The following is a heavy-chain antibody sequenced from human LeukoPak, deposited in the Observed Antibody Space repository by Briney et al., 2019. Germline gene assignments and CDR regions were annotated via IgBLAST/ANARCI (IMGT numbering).Heavy chain of an antibody. CDR2: ISGIGGST. CDR1: GFTFSSYA. J-gene: IGHJ4*02. V-gene: IGHV3-23*01. D-gene: IGHD2-2*01. CDR3: AKGVVVVPAAIDY. Sequence: GGSLRLSCAASGFTFSSYAMSWVRQAPGKGLEWVSAISGIGGSTYYADSVKGRFPISRDNSKNTLYLQMNSLRAEDTAVYYCAKGVVVVPAAIDYWGQGTLVTVSS.